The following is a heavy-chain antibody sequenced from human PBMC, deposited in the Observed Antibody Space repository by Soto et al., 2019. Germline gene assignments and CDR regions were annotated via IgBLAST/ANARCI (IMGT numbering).Heavy chain of an antibody. CDR2: ISGSGGST. J-gene: IGHJ3*02. D-gene: IGHD3-10*01. CDR1: EFTFTNYA. Sequence: PGGSLRLSCAASEFTFTNYAMTWVRQAPGKGLQWVSTISGSGGSTYYADSVKGRFTISRDNSKNTLYLQMNSLRAEDTAVYYCAKNREYYFGSGSYYDDFDIWGQGTMVTVSS. CDR3: AKNREYYFGSGSYYDDFDI. V-gene: IGHV3-23*01.